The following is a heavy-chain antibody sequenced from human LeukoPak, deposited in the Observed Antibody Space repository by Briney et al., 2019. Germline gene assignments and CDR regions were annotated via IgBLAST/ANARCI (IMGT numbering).Heavy chain of an antibody. CDR3: ARAARYCSGGNCFSPRTFDI. CDR1: GYTFTKYA. V-gene: IGHV7-4-1*02. J-gene: IGHJ3*02. Sequence: ASVKVSCKASGYTFTKYAMNWVRQAPGLGLEWMGWITTDTGTPTYAQGFTGRFVFSLDTSVTTAYLQITSLEAEDTAMYYCARAARYCSGGNCFSPRTFDIWGQGTMVTVS. D-gene: IGHD2-15*01. CDR2: ITTDTGTP.